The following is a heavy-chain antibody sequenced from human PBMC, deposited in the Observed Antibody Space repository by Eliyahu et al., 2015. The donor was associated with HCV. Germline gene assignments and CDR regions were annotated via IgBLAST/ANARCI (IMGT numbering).Heavy chain of an antibody. CDR2: IYSGGTT. J-gene: IGHJ4*02. CDR3: AREPAAAAVLARYFDY. V-gene: IGHV3-53*01. D-gene: IGHD6-13*01. Sequence: EVQLVESGGGLIQPXGSLRLXCAASGFTVSSNYMNWVRQAPGKGLEWVSVIYSGGTTYYADSXKGXFTISRDNSKNTLYLQMNSLRAEDTAVYYCAREPAAAAVLARYFDYWGQGTLVTVSS. CDR1: GFTVSSNY.